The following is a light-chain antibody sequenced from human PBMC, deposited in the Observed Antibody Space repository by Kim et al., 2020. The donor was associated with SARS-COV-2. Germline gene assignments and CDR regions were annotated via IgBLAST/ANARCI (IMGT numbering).Light chain of an antibody. V-gene: IGKV1-12*01. CDR3: LQTCVFPTH. J-gene: IGKJ4*01. CDR1: QDIFDC. CDR2: EAS. Sequence: DIQMTQSPSSMSASVGDRVTITCRASQDIFDCVAWYQQEPGKAPKLLISEASTLQSGVPSRFSGSGSGTDFTLTISSLQPEDFATYLCLQTCVFPTHFGGGTKVDI.